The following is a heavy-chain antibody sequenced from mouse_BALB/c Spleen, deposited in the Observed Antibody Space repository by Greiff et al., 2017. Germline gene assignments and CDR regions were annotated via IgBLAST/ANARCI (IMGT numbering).Heavy chain of an antibody. D-gene: IGHD2-14*01. V-gene: IGHV2-2*02. CDR2: IWSGGST. CDR1: GFSLTSYG. Sequence: VKLMESGPGLVQPSQSLSITCTVSGFSLTSYGVHWVRQSPGKGLEWLGVIWSGGSTDYNAAFISRLSISKDNSKSQVFFKMNSLQANDTAIYYCARNYRYDEWFAYWGQGTLVTVSA. CDR3: ARNYRYDEWFAY. J-gene: IGHJ3*01.